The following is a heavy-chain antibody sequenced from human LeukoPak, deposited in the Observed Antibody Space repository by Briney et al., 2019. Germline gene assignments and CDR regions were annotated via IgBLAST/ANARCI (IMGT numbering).Heavy chain of an antibody. CDR1: GYTSTGYY. V-gene: IGHV1-2*02. D-gene: IGHD2-2*02. Sequence: ASVKVSCKASGYTSTGYYMHWVRQAPGQGLEWMGWINPNSGGTNYAQKFQGRVTMTRDTSISTAYMELSRLRSDDTAVYYCARGGLPAAILTASAFDIWGQGTMVTVFS. CDR2: INPNSGGT. J-gene: IGHJ3*02. CDR3: ARGGLPAAILTASAFDI.